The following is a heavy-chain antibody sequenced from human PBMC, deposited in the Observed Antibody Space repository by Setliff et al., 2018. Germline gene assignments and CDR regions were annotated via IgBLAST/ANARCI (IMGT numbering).Heavy chain of an antibody. J-gene: IGHJ5*02. CDR2: ISHSGST. CDR3: ARYNSSAACFDL. Sequence: SETLSLTCAVSGYSISSDCFWGWVRQPPGKGLEWIATISHSGSTSYNSSLKSRVTLSVDTSKNQFFLNLRSVTAADTAIYYCARYNSSAACFDLWGPGTLVTVSS. D-gene: IGHD1-20*01. V-gene: IGHV4-38-2*01. CDR1: GYSISSDCF.